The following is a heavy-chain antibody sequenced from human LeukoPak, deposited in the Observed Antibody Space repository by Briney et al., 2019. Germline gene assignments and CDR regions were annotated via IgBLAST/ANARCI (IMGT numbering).Heavy chain of an antibody. CDR1: GFTFSSAW. CDR2: IKDDGSDK. Sequence: GGSLRLSCAASGFTFSSAWMTWVRQAPGKGLEWVTTIKDDGSDKYYVDSVKGRFTISRDNAKKSLWLQMNSLRVEDTAMYYCADLGSRDWGQGTLVTVSS. D-gene: IGHD3-16*01. CDR3: ADLGSRD. J-gene: IGHJ4*02. V-gene: IGHV3-7*01.